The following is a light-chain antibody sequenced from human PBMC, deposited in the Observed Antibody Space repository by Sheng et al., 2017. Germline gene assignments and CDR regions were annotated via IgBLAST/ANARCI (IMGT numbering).Light chain of an antibody. V-gene: IGKV3-11*01. CDR3: QQRSNWPPGT. CDR1: QSVGID. Sequence: EIVMTQSPATLSVSPGERATLSCRASQSVGIDLAWYQQKPGQAPRLLIYDASNRATGIPARFSGSGSGTDFTLTISSLEPEDFAVYYCQQRSNWPPGTFGGGTKVEIK. J-gene: IGKJ4*01. CDR2: DAS.